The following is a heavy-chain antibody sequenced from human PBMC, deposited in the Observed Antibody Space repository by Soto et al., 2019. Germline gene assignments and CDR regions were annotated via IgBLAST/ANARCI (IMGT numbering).Heavy chain of an antibody. CDR1: GGTFSSYT. J-gene: IGHJ3*02. V-gene: IGHV1-69*02. CDR3: ARGEAEDAFDI. CDR2: IIPILGIA. Sequence: SVKVSCKASGGTFSSYTISWVRQAPGQGLEWMGRIIPILGIANYAQKFQGRVTITADKSTSTAYMELSSLRSEDTAVYYCARGEAEDAFDIWGQGTMVTVSS.